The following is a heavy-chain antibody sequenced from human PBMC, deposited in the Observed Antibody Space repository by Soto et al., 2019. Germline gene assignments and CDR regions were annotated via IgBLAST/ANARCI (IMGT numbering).Heavy chain of an antibody. D-gene: IGHD1-1*01. CDR2: ISGAGSST. V-gene: IGHV3-23*01. CDR3: VKDQNDYTQNADY. CDR1: GFIFSSYA. Sequence: GGSLRLSCAASGFIFSSYAMSWVRQAPGQGLEWVSAISGAGSSTYYAESVKGRFTISRDNSRKTLYLQMSSLRAEDTAIYYCVKDQNDYTQNADYWGQGTLVTVSS. J-gene: IGHJ4*02.